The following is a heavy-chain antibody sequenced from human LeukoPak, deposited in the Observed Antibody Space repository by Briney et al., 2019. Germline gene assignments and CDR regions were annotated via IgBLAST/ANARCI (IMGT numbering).Heavy chain of an antibody. CDR1: GYTLTELS. J-gene: IGHJ4*02. V-gene: IGHV1-24*01. D-gene: IGHD3-9*01. Sequence: ASVKVSCKVSGYTLTELSMHWVRQAPGKGLEWMGGFYPEDGETIYAQKFQGRVTMTEHTSTNTAYMELSSLRSEDTAVYYCATYSKLYESGRLVFGHWGQGTLVTVSS. CDR2: FYPEDGET. CDR3: ATYSKLYESGRLVFGH.